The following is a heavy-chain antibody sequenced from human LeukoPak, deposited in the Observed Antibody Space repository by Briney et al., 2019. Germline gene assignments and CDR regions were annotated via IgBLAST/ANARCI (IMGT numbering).Heavy chain of an antibody. Sequence: GASVKVSCKASGYTFTSYYMHWVRQAPGQGLEWMGIINPSGGSTSYAQKFQGRVTMTRDMSTSTVYMELSSLRSEDTAVYYCARGRGGDSSGYDAFDIWGQGTMVTVSS. D-gene: IGHD3-22*01. V-gene: IGHV1-46*01. J-gene: IGHJ3*02. CDR3: ARGRGGDSSGYDAFDI. CDR1: GYTFTSYY. CDR2: INPSGGST.